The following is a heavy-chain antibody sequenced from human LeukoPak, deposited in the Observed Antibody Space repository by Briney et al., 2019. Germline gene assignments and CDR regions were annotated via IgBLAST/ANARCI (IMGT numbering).Heavy chain of an antibody. J-gene: IGHJ4*02. CDR3: ARFFDY. CDR2: ISSGSATI. Sequence: GGSLRLSCEASGFTFSSYEMNWVRQAPGKGLEWVSYISSGSATIYYADSVKGRFTISRDNAKNSLYLQMNSLRDEDTAVYYCARFFDYWGQGSLVTVSS. CDR1: GFTFSSYE. V-gene: IGHV3-48*02.